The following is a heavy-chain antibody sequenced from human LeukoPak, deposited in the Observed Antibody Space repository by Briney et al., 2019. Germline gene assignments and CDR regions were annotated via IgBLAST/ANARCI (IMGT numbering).Heavy chain of an antibody. CDR2: INPNSGGT. J-gene: IGHJ4*02. CDR3: ARRESIAARRAPFDY. V-gene: IGHV1-2*02. D-gene: IGHD6-6*01. CDR1: GYTFTGYY. Sequence: ASVKVSCKASGYTFTGYYMHWVRQAPGQGPEWMGWINPNSGGTNYAQKFQGRVTMTRDTSISTAYMELSRLRSDDTAVYYCARRESIAARRAPFDYWGQGTLVTVSS.